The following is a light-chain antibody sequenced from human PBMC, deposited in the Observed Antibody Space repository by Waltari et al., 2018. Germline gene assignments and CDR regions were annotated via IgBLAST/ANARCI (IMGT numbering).Light chain of an antibody. CDR2: WAS. CDR3: QQYYNTPPT. V-gene: IGKV4-1*01. CDR1: QSVLHISDNKNY. J-gene: IGKJ4*01. Sequence: IVMTQSPDSLAVSLGERATINCRSSQSVLHISDNKNYVAWYTKKRGQPPRLLIHWASTRESGVPVRFSGTGSGTDVTLTINSLQAEDVADYYCQQYYNTPPTFGGGTKVQIK.